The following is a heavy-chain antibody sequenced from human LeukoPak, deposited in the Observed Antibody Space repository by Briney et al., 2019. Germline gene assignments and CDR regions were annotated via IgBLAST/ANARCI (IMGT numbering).Heavy chain of an antibody. CDR1: GFILNFNRYW. CDR3: ARWGSGGLTLDY. J-gene: IGHJ4*02. Sequence: SGGSLRLSCEASGFILNFNRYWMHWVRQAPGKGLEWVAVIWNDATNKYYADSVKGRFTISKDNSRNTLNLQMDSLRAEDTAVYYCARWGSGGLTLDYWGQGALVTVSS. CDR2: IWNDATNK. D-gene: IGHD3-10*01. V-gene: IGHV3-33*08.